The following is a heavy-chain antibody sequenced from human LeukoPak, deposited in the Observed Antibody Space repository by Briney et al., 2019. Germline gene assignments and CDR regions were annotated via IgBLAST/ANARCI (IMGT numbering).Heavy chain of an antibody. CDR1: GGSFSGYY. D-gene: IGHD2-2*01. CDR2: INHSGST. V-gene: IGHV4-34*01. Sequence: SETLSLTCAVYGGSFSGYYWSWIRQPPGKGLEGSGEINHSGSTNYNPSLTSRVTISVDTSKNQFSLKLSSVTAADTAVYYCARVSPYCSSTSCRDYWGQGTLVTVSS. CDR3: ARVSPYCSSTSCRDY. J-gene: IGHJ4*02.